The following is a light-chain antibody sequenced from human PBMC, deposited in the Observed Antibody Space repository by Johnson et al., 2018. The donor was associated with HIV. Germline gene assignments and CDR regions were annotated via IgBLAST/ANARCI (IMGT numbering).Light chain of an antibody. Sequence: QPVLTQPPSVSAAPGQKVTISCSGSSSNIGNNYVSWYQQVPGTAPKLLIYDNNRRPSGIPDRFSGSKSGTSATLGITGLRTGDEADYYCGTWDSSLSAFYAFGTGTKVTVL. CDR3: GTWDSSLSAFYA. CDR2: DNN. V-gene: IGLV1-51*01. J-gene: IGLJ1*01. CDR1: SSNIGNNY.